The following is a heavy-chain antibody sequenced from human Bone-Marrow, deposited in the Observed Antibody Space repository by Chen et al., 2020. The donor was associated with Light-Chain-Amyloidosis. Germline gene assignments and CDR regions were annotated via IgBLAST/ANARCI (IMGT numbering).Heavy chain of an antibody. V-gene: IGHV3-9*01. CDR1: GFKFGDYA. Sequence: EVQVMASGGGLVEPGGSLRLSCAASGFKFGDYAMHWVRQVQGKGLEWVSSISWNSGRVGYAVSVKGRFTISRDNSGNSLYLEMKNLRPEDTALYYCAKDMTGQLPRSHGMAVWGRGTMVTVSS. D-gene: IGHD2-2*01. CDR2: ISWNSGRV. J-gene: IGHJ6*01. CDR3: AKDMTGQLPRSHGMAV.